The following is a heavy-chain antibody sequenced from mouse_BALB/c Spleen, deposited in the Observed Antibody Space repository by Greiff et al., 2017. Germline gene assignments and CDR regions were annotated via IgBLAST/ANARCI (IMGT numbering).Heavy chain of an antibody. CDR2: IWSGGST. V-gene: IGHV2-2*02. CDR1: GFSLTSYG. CDR3: ARGSYDYAMDY. J-gene: IGHJ4*01. D-gene: IGHD1-1*01. Sequence: VQLQQSGPGLVQPSQSLSITCTVSGFSLTSYGVHWVRQSPGKGLEWLGVIWSGGSTDYNAAFISRLSISKDNSKSQVFFKMNSLQANDTAIYYCARGSYDYAMDYWGQGTSVTVAA.